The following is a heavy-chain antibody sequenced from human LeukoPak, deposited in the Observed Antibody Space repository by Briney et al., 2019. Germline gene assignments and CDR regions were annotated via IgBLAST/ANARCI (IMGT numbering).Heavy chain of an antibody. CDR2: INHSGST. CDR3: ARVGDYDSSGMLDY. CDR1: GGSFSGYY. D-gene: IGHD3-22*01. J-gene: IGHJ4*02. Sequence: SETLSLTCAVYGGSFSGYYWSWIRQPPGKGLEWIGEINHSGSTNYNPSLKSRVTISVDTSKNQFSLKLSSVTAADTAVYYCARVGDYDSSGMLDYWGQGTLVTVFS. V-gene: IGHV4-34*01.